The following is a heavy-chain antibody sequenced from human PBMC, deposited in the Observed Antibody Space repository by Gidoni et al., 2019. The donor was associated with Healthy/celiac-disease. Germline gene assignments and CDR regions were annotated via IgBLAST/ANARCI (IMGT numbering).Heavy chain of an antibody. J-gene: IGHJ4*02. CDR2: IYYSGST. CDR1: GGSISSYY. D-gene: IGHD3-9*01. V-gene: IGHV4-59*01. Sequence: QVQLQESGPGLVKPSETLSLTCTVSGGSISSYYWSWIRQPPGKGLEWIGYIYYSGSTNYNPSLKSRVTISVDTSKNQFSLKLSSVTAADTAVYYCARASLYYDILTGYYIWGQGTLVTVSS. CDR3: ARASLYYDILTGYYI.